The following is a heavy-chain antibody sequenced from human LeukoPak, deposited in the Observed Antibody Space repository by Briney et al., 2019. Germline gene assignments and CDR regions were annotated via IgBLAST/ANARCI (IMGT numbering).Heavy chain of an antibody. V-gene: IGHV4-59*02. D-gene: IGHD3-10*01. CDR2: IYYTGTT. CDR3: ARSQNYYGSGDC. J-gene: IGHJ4*02. Sequence: SETLSLTCTVSAGSVSNDYYWSWLRQPPGKALEWIGYIYYTGTTYYIPSLEGRVTISVDTSKNQFSVKLNSVTAADTAVYYCARSQNYYGSGDCWSPGTLVTVSS. CDR1: AGSVSNDY.